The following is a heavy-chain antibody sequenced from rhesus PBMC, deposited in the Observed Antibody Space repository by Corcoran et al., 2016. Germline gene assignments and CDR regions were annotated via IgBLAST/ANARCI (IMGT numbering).Heavy chain of an antibody. V-gene: IGHV4S9*01. CDR2: IYGNCPR. J-gene: IGHJ4*01. CDR1: GGSISDSYY. CDR3: ARGPMYSSGWYYFDF. Sequence: QVQLQESGPGLVKPSETLSLTCAVSGGSISDSYYWNWIRQPPGKGLEWIGNIYGNCPRKYKPSLKRRITSSNDTSKNQVFLKRTSVTAADTAVYDWARGPMYSSGWYYFDFWGQGVLVTVSS. D-gene: IGHD6-31*01.